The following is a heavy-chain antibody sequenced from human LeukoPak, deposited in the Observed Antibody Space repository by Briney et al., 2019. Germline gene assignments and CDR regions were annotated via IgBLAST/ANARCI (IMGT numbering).Heavy chain of an antibody. CDR1: GGTFSSYT. Sequence: GASVKVYCKASGGTFSSYTISWVRQAPGQGLEWMGRIIPILGIANYAQKFQGRVTITADKSTSTAYMELSSLRSEDTAVYYCASPRAAAGTFFDYWGQGTLVTVSS. J-gene: IGHJ4*02. CDR2: IIPILGIA. D-gene: IGHD6-13*01. CDR3: ASPRAAAGTFFDY. V-gene: IGHV1-69*02.